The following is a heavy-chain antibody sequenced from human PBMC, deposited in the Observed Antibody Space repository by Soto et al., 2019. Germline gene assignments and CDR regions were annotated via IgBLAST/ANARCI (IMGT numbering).Heavy chain of an antibody. V-gene: IGHV1-2*02. CDR3: ATPRGSGYYSDMDV. CDR1: GYTFTGYS. CDR2: INPISGST. D-gene: IGHD3-16*01. Sequence: ASVKVSCKASGYTFTGYSMHWVRQAPGQGLEWMGWINPISGSTNYTQKFQGRVTMTTDPSISTAYMELSSLRSDDTAVYYCATPRGSGYYSDMDVWGQGTTVTVSS. J-gene: IGHJ6*02.